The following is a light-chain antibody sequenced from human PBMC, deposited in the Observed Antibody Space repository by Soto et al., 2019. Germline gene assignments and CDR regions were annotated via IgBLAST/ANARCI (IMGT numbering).Light chain of an antibody. V-gene: IGLV1-51*02. CDR3: GTWDTSLSAGV. CDR1: SSNIGSNY. Sequence: QSVLTRPPSVSAAPGQKVTISCSGSSSNIGSNYVAWYQHLPGTAPKLLIYENSKRPSGIPARFSGSKSGTSATLGITGLQTGDEADYYCGTWDTSLSAGVFGGGTKVTVL. J-gene: IGLJ2*01. CDR2: ENS.